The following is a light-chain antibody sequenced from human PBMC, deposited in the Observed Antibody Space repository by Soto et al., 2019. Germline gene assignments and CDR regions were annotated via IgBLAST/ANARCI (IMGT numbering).Light chain of an antibody. CDR3: SSYSSSNTLYV. CDR1: SSDVGGYIY. CDR2: EVS. J-gene: IGLJ1*01. V-gene: IGLV2-14*01. Sequence: QSVVTQPASVSGSPGQSITISCTGTSSDVGGYIYVSWYQQHPGKAPKLMIYEVSNRPSGVSSRFSGSKSANTASLTISGLQAEDEADYYCSSYSSSNTLYVFGTGTKVTVL.